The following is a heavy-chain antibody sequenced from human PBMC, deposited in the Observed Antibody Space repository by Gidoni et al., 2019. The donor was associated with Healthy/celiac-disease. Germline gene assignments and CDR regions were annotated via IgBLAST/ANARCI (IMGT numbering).Heavy chain of an antibody. J-gene: IGHJ4*02. CDR3: ARAYYDILTGPYSEFDY. CDR2: INPNSGGT. D-gene: IGHD3-9*01. CDR1: GYTFTGYS. Sequence: QVQLVQSGAEVKKPGASVKVSCKASGYTFTGYSMHWVRQAPGQGLEWMGWINPNSGGTNYAQKFQGRVTMTRDTSISTAYMELSRLRSDDTAVYYCARAYYDILTGPYSEFDYWGQGTLVTVSS. V-gene: IGHV1-2*02.